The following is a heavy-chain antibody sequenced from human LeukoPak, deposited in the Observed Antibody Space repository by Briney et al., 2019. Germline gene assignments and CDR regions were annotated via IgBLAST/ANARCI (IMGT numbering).Heavy chain of an antibody. D-gene: IGHD1-20*01. J-gene: IGHJ4*02. Sequence: RSGGSLRLSCAASGFTFSSYSMSWVRQAPGKGLEWVSAISSSGGSTDYTDSVKGRLTISRDNSKNTLYLQMNSLRAEDTAVYYCAKKMSITAASQVDYWGQGTLVTVSS. CDR3: AKKMSITAASQVDY. V-gene: IGHV3-23*01. CDR2: ISSSGGST. CDR1: GFTFSSYS.